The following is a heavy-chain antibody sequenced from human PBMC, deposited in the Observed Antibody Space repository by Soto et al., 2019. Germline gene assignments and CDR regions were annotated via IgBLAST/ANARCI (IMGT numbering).Heavy chain of an antibody. CDR1: SDSISGENW. J-gene: IGHJ4*02. D-gene: IGHD3-16*01. CDR2: IFHTGGT. V-gene: IGHV4-4*02. Sequence: QVQLQESGPGLVKSSETLSLTCTVSSDSISGENWWSWVRQPPGMGLEWIGEIFHTGGTNYNPSLSRRVTIEVAKAKAQGSLKFTSATGPDTAVYYCSRGFTFGSGGMNYFDFWSEGTLIFVAS. CDR3: SRGFTFGSGGMNYFDF.